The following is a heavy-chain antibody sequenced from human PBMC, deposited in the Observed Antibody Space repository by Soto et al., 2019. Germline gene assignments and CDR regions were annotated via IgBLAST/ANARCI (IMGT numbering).Heavy chain of an antibody. J-gene: IGHJ4*02. CDR2: IDYSGTA. CDR3: ARITGRHLDY. CDR1: SGSISVTNVF. Sequence: SETLSLTCTVSSGSISVTNVFWGWVRQPPGKGLEWIGNIDYSGTAYFSPSLATRVTFHVDTSKNQFSLTLYSVTAADTAVYYCARITGRHLDYWGQGTLVIVSS. D-gene: IGHD1-20*01. V-gene: IGHV4-39*01.